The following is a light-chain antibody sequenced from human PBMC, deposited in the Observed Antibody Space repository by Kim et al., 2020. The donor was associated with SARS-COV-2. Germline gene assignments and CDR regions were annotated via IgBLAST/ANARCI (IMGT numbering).Light chain of an antibody. J-gene: IGKJ1*01. CDR3: QQSYSTPRT. V-gene: IGKV1-39*01. CDR2: AAS. Sequence: DIQMTQSTSSLSASVGDRVTITCQASQSISSYLNWYQQKPGKAPKLLIYAASSLQSGVPSRFSGSGSGTDFTLTISSLQPEDFATYYCQQSYSTPRTFGQGNKVEIK. CDR1: QSISSY.